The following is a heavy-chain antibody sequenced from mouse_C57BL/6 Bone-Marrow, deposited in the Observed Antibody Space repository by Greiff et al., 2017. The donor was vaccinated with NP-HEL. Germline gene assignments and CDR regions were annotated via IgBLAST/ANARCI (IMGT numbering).Heavy chain of an antibody. V-gene: IGHV7-1*01. CDR2: SRNKANDYTT. J-gene: IGHJ4*01. CDR1: GFTFSDFY. CDR3: ARDDYGSSSYAMDY. D-gene: IGHD1-1*01. Sequence: EVKLVESGGGLVQSGRSLRLSCATSGFTFSDFYMEWVRQAPGKGLEWIAASRNKANDYTTEYSASVKGRFIVSRDTSQSILYLQMNALRAEDTAIYYCARDDYGSSSYAMDYWGQGTSVTVSS.